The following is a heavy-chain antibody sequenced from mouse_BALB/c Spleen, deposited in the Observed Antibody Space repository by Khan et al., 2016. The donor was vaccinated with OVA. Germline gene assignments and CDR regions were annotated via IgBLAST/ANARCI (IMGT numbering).Heavy chain of an antibody. CDR3: ARDPPYYSMDY. CDR2: IWVSGSK. CDR1: GFSLTDYA. Sequence: QVQLKQSGPGLVALSQSLSITCTVSGFSLTDYAVSWIRQPPGKGLEWLGVIWVSGSKYYNSVLKPRLSISKDNSKSQVFLKRNSLQTDDTAMYFCARDPPYYSMDYWGQGTSVTVSS. J-gene: IGHJ4*01. V-gene: IGHV2-6-5*01.